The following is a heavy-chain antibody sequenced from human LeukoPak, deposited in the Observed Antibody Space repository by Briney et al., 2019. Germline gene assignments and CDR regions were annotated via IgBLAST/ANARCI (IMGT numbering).Heavy chain of an antibody. J-gene: IGHJ4*02. CDR3: VRGPNYVWGSYRYFDY. CDR1: GGSFSGYY. D-gene: IGHD3-16*02. V-gene: IGHV4-34*01. CDR2: INHSGST. Sequence: SETLSLTCAVYGGSFSGYYWSWIRQPPGKGLEWIGEINHSGSTNYNPSLKSRVTISVDTSKNQFSLKLTSVTAADTAVYYCVRGPNYVWGSYRYFDYWGQGTLVTVSS.